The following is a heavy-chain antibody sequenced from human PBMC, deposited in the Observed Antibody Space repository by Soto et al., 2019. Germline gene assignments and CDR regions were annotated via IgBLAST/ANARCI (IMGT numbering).Heavy chain of an antibody. D-gene: IGHD1-1*01. V-gene: IGHV3-30*19. CDR3: ASNSDTGLYWHFDL. J-gene: IGHJ2*01. Sequence: QLQLVESGGGVVQPGRSLGLSCAASGFTFSSFGMHWVRQAPGKGLEWVAAISSGRGGTFYADSVKGRFTVSRDNSQNTMYLQISWLRPEDTALYYCASNSDTGLYWHFDLWGRGTLVIVSS. CDR2: ISSGRGGT. CDR1: GFTFSSFG.